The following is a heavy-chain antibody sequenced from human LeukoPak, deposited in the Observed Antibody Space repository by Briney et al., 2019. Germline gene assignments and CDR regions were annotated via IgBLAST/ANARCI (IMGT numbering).Heavy chain of an antibody. V-gene: IGHV3-21*01. D-gene: IGHD6-13*01. CDR3: ARAAAAGDY. J-gene: IGHJ4*02. Sequence: GGSLRLSCAASGFTFSSYSMNWVRQAPGKGLEWVSSISSSSSHIYYADSVKGRFTISRDNAKNSLYLQMNSLRAEDTAVYYCARAAAAGDYWGQGTLVTVSS. CDR2: ISSSSSHI. CDR1: GFTFSSYS.